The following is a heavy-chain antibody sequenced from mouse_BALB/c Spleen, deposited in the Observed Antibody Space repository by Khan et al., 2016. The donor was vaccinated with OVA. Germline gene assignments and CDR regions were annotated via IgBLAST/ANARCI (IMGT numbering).Heavy chain of an antibody. Sequence: QVQLQQSGPELVKPGASLKVSCKASGYTFTDYVIGWVKQRTRQGLEWIGDIFPGSGTPYYNEKFKDKATLTADKSSTTAYMQLSSLTSEVSAVYFWARGGYSVFAYWGQGTLVTVSA. D-gene: IGHD2-14*01. CDR3: ARGGYSVFAY. V-gene: IGHV1-81*01. J-gene: IGHJ3*01. CDR2: IFPGSGTP. CDR1: GYTFTDYV.